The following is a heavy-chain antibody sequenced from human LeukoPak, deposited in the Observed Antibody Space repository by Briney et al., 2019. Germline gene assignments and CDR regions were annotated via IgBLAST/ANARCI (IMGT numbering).Heavy chain of an antibody. CDR3: ARVRGNSGSYSGEEYFDY. CDR1: GYTFTRYH. J-gene: IGHJ4*02. CDR2: INPNSGGT. D-gene: IGHD1-26*01. V-gene: IGHV1-2*02. Sequence: ASVKVSCKASGYTFTRYHMHWVRQAPGQGLEWMGWINPNSGGTNYAQKFQGRVTMTRDTSISTAYMELSRLGSDDTAIYYCARVRGNSGSYSGEEYFDYWGQGTLVTVSS.